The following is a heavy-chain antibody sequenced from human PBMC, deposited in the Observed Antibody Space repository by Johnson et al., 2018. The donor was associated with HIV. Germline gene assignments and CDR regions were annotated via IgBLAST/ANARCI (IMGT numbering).Heavy chain of an antibody. J-gene: IGHJ3*02. CDR3: ARGVYCGIWTVYYALAAFDI. CDR2: TRNKANSYTT. CDR1: GFTFSDHY. D-gene: IGHD3-9*01. Sequence: VQLVESGGGLVQPGGSLRLSCAASGFTFSDHYMDWVRQAPGKGLEWVGRTRNKANSYTTEYAASVKGRFTISRDDSKNSLNLQMNSLNTEDTAVYYCARGVYCGIWTVYYALAAFDIWGQGTMVTVSS. V-gene: IGHV3-72*01.